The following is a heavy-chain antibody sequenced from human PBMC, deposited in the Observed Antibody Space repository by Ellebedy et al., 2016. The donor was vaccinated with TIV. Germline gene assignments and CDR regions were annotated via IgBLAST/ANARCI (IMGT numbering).Heavy chain of an antibody. D-gene: IGHD2-15*01. J-gene: IGHJ4*02. V-gene: IGHV3-7*01. Sequence: GGSLRLXXVASGFTFSNYWMHWVRQAPGKGLDWVANINEDGSAIYYVDSVKGRFTISRDNAKNSLYLQMNSLRTEDTAVYYCARAIGAGDGKWGQGALVTVSS. CDR1: GFTFSNYW. CDR3: ARAIGAGDGK. CDR2: INEDGSAI.